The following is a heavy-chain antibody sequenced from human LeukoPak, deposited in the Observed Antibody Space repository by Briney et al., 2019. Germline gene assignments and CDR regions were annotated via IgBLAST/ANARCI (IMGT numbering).Heavy chain of an antibody. CDR3: ARDTPPGAAAGTLGFYYYMDV. V-gene: IGHV1-18*01. CDR2: ISAYNGNT. D-gene: IGHD6-13*01. J-gene: IGHJ6*03. CDR1: GYTFTSYG. Sequence: ASVKVSCKASGYTFTSYGISWVRQAPGQGLEWMGWISAYNGNTNYAQKLQGRVTMTTDTSTSTAYMELRSLRSDDTAMYYCARDTPPGAAAGTLGFYYYMDVWGKGTTVTVSS.